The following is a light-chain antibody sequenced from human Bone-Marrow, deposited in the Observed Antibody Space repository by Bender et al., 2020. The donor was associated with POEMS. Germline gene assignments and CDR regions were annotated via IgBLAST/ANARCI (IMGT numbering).Light chain of an antibody. CDR2: KDS. Sequence: SYELTQPPSVSVSPGQTARITCSRDALPKQYGNWYQQKPGQAPVMVIYKDSERPSEIPERFSDSSSGTIVTLTISGVQAEDEAEYYCQSVDSSGTYPLPVFGGGTKLTVL. J-gene: IGLJ3*02. CDR1: ALPKQY. CDR3: QSVDSSGTYPLPV. V-gene: IGLV3-25*03.